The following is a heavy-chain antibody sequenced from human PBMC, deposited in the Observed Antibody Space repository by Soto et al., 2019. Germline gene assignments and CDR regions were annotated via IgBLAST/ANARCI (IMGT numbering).Heavy chain of an antibody. J-gene: IGHJ4*02. CDR2: ASTTGADT. CDR1: GFTFSNYA. D-gene: IGHD1-26*01. CDR3: AKGGRYSGLPIDF. Sequence: EVQLLESGGGLVQPGGSLRLSCAASGFTFSNYAMTWVRQAPGKGLEWVSTASTTGADTYYADSVKGRFTISRDNSKNTLYLQVSSLRGEDTALYYCAKGGRYSGLPIDFWGQGTLVTVSS. V-gene: IGHV3-23*01.